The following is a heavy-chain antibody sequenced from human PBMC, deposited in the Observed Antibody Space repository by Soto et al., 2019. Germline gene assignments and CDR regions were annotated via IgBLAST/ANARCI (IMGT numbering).Heavy chain of an antibody. Sequence: EVQLLESGGGLVQSGGSLRLSCAASGFTFSNYWMHWVHQVPGKGLVWVARMNWDGSDISYADSVKGRSTISRDNAKNPLYLEMNNLRPDATAVSESARAGGDSLVSESERGAYVDAWGEGTLGCVSS. D-gene: IGHD3-10*01. CDR2: MNWDGSDI. V-gene: IGHV3-74*03. J-gene: IGHJ4*02. CDR1: GFTFSNYW. CDR3: ARAGGDSLVSESERGAYVDA.